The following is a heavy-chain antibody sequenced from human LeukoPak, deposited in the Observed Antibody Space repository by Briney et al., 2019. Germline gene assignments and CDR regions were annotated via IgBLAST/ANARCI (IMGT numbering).Heavy chain of an antibody. V-gene: IGHV3-11*01. CDR2: ISSSGSTI. J-gene: IGHJ4*02. D-gene: IGHD3-22*01. Sequence: GGSLRLSCAASGFTFSDYYMSWIRQAPGKGLEWVSYISSSGSTIYYADSVKGRFTISRDNAKNSLYLQMNSLRAEDTAVSYCARDKVYDSSGYSGYWGQGTLVTVSS. CDR1: GFTFSDYY. CDR3: ARDKVYDSSGYSGY.